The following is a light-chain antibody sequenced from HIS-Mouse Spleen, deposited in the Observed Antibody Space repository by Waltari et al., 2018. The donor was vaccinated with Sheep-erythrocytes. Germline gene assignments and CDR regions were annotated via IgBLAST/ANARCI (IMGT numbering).Light chain of an antibody. CDR3: QQYNSYPLT. CDR2: KAS. V-gene: IGKV1-5*03. Sequence: DIQMIQSPSTLSASAGDRVTITCRASQSISSWLAWYQQKPGKAPKLLIYKASSLESGVPSRFSGSGSGTEFTLTISSLQPDDFATYYCQQYNSYPLTFGGGTKVEIK. CDR1: QSISSW. J-gene: IGKJ4*01.